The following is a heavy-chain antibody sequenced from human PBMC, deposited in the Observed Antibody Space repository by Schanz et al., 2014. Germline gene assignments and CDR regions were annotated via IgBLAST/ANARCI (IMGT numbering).Heavy chain of an antibody. V-gene: IGHV1-69*04. CDR3: ARAGQDYSDSSGYATYYFGN. J-gene: IGHJ4*02. CDR2: IIPILDIT. CDR1: GGTFSSFA. Sequence: QVQLVQSGAEVKKPGSSVKVSCKASGGTFSSFAIFWVRQAPGQGLEWMGTIIPILDITNYAQKFQGRVTITQAKSTSTAYMELSNLRSEATAVYYCARAGQDYSDSSGYATYYFGNWGQGTLVTVSS. D-gene: IGHD3-22*01.